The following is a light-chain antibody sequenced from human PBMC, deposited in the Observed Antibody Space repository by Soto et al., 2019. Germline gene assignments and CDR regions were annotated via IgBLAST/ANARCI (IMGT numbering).Light chain of an antibody. CDR1: QSISSY. Sequence: DIQMTQSPSSLSASVGDRVTITCRASQSISSYLNWYQQKPGKVPNLLIYAASILQSGVPSRFSGSGSGTDFNLTISSLQPEDSATYYCQQSYSAPQTFGQGTKVDIK. J-gene: IGKJ1*01. CDR2: AAS. CDR3: QQSYSAPQT. V-gene: IGKV1-39*01.